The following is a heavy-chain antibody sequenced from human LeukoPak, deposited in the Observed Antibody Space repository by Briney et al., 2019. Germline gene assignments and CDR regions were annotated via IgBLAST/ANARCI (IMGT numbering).Heavy chain of an antibody. CDR2: MNPNSGNT. J-gene: IGHJ6*02. Sequence: ASVKVSCKASGYTFTSYDINWVRQATGQGLEWMGWMNPNSGNTGYAQKFQGRVTMTRNTSISTAYMELSSLSSEDTAVYYCARGYCSGGSCYSSYYYYGMDVWGQGTTVTVSS. CDR1: GYTFTSYD. CDR3: ARGYCSGGSCYSSYYYYGMDV. D-gene: IGHD2-15*01. V-gene: IGHV1-8*01.